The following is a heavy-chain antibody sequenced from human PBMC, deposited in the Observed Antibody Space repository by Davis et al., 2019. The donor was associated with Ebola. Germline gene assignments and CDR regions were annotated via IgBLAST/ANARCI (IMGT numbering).Heavy chain of an antibody. J-gene: IGHJ4*02. CDR1: GGSTSRYY. Sequence: SETLSLTCTVSGGSTSRYYWRWIRQPPGTGLEWIGYIYYSGSTNYNPSLKSRVTISVGTSKNQFSLKLSSVTAADTAVYYCAGGGYGTSCDYWGQGTLVTVSS. CDR2: IYYSGST. V-gene: IGHV4-59*08. D-gene: IGHD5-12*01. CDR3: AGGGYGTSCDY.